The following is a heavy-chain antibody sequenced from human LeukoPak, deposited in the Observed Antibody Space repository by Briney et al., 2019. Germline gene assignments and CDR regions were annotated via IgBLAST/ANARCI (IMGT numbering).Heavy chain of an antibody. V-gene: IGHV3-53*01. CDR1: GFTVSSNY. Sequence: PGGSLRLSCAAPGFTVSSNYMSWVRQAPGKGLEWVSVIYSGGSTYYADSVKGRFTISRDNSKNTLYLQMNSLRAEDTAVYYCARVVAGRVFDYWGQGTLVTVSS. CDR3: ARVVAGRVFDY. CDR2: IYSGGST. D-gene: IGHD6-19*01. J-gene: IGHJ4*02.